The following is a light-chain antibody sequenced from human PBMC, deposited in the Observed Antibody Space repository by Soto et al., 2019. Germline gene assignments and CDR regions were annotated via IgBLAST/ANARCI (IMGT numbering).Light chain of an antibody. V-gene: IGLV4-69*01. CDR3: QTWGTGPWV. CDR1: SGHSSYA. Sequence: QLVLTQSPSASPSLGASVKLTCTLSSGHSSYAIAWHQQQPEKGPRYLMKLNSDGSHNKGDGIPDRFSGSSSGAERYLTISSLQSEDEADYYCQTWGTGPWVFGGGTKLTVL. CDR2: LNSDGSH. J-gene: IGLJ3*02.